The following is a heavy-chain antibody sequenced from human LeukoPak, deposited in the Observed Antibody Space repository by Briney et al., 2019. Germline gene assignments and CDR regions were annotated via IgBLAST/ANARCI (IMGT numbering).Heavy chain of an antibody. V-gene: IGHV3-48*02. CDR3: ARQYSSGWYPDY. D-gene: IGHD6-19*01. J-gene: IGHJ4*02. CDR2: ISSSTNTI. Sequence: GGSLRLSCAASGFTFSTYSMNWVRQAQGKGLEWVSYISSSTNTIYYADSVKGRFTISRENGKNSLYLQMNSLRDEDTAVYYCARQYSSGWYPDYWGQGTLVTVSS. CDR1: GFTFSTYS.